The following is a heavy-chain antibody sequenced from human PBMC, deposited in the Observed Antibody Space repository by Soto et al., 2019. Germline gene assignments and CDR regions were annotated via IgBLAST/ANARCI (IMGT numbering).Heavy chain of an antibody. CDR1: AGSISSSSYY. Sequence: QLQLQESGPGLVKPSETLSLTCTVSAGSISSSSYYWGWIRQPPGKGLEWIGSNYYSGSTYYNPSLKSPVTVSVDTSKNHGSRKRSSVTAADTAVYYCASSGYSSSWGWFDPWGQETLVTVSS. J-gene: IGHJ5*02. CDR2: NYYSGST. V-gene: IGHV4-39*01. CDR3: ASSGYSSSWGWFDP. D-gene: IGHD6-13*01.